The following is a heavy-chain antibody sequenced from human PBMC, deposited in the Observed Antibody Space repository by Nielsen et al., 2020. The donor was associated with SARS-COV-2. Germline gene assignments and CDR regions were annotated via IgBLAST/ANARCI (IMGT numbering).Heavy chain of an antibody. CDR2: ISSSSSYI. V-gene: IGHV3-21*01. Sequence: GGSLRLSCAASGFTFSSYSMNWVRQAPGKGLEWVSSISSSSSYIYYADSVKGRFTISRDNSKNTLYLQMNSLRAEDTAVYYCARDSSGWYALTTYYYYGMDVWGQGTTVTVSS. D-gene: IGHD6-19*01. CDR1: GFTFSSYS. CDR3: ARDSSGWYALTTYYYYGMDV. J-gene: IGHJ6*02.